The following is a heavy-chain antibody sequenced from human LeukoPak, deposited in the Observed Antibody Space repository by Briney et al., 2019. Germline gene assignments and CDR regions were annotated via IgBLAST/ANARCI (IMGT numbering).Heavy chain of an antibody. CDR2: INHSGST. V-gene: IGHV4-34*01. CDR3: ARRWAAAGIGMIDY. J-gene: IGHJ4*02. D-gene: IGHD6-13*01. CDR1: GGSYSGYY. Sequence: SETLPLTCAVYGGSYSGYYWSWIRQPPGKVLEWIGEINHSGSTNYNPSLKSRVTISVDTSKNQFSLKLSSVTAADTAVYYCARRWAAAGIGMIDYWGQGTLVTVSS.